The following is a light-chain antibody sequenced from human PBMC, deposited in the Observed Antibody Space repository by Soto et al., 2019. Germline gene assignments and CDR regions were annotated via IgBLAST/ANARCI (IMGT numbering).Light chain of an antibody. CDR3: ETWDSNTHRV. J-gene: IGLJ1*01. CDR1: SGHSSNI. V-gene: IGLV4-60*02. Sequence: QLVLTQSSSASASLGSSVKLTCTLSSGHSSNIIAWHQQQPGKAPRYLMKLEGSGSYNKGSGVPDRFSGSSSGADRYLTISNLQFEDEADYYCETWDSNTHRVFGTGTKLTVL. CDR2: LEGSGSY.